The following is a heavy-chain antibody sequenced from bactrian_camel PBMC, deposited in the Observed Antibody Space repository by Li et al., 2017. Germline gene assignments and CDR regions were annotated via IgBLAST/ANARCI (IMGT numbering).Heavy chain of an antibody. V-gene: IGHV3S53*01. J-gene: IGHJ4*01. Sequence: HVQLVEYGGGSVQAGGSLRLSCAASVLYSSYCMGWFLQVPGKEREAVAAIDSDGTTRYRDSVKGRFTISKDNAKNTVYLQMNSLKPEDTGMYFCAAERWCTVVDGFYTYTYWGQGTQVTVS. D-gene: IGHD6*01. CDR3: AAERWCTVVDGFYTYTY. CDR2: IDSDGTT. CDR1: VLYSSYC.